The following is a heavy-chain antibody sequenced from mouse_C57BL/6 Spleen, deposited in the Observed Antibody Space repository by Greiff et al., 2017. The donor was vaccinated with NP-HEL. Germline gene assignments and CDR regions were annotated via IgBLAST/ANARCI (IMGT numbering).Heavy chain of an antibody. Sequence: QVQLQQPGAELVKPGASVKLSCKASGYTFTSYWMHWVKQRPGQGLEWIGMIHPNSGSTNYNEKFKSKATLTVDKSSSTAYMQLSSLTSEDSAVYYYSRYDYGSNYFDYWGQGTTLTVSS. J-gene: IGHJ2*01. D-gene: IGHD1-1*01. V-gene: IGHV1-64*01. CDR2: IHPNSGST. CDR1: GYTFTSYW. CDR3: SRYDYGSNYFDY.